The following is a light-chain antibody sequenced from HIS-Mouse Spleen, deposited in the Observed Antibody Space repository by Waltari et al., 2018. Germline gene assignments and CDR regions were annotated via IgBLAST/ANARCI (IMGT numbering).Light chain of an antibody. CDR1: RGISNY. CDR3: QKYNSAPWT. V-gene: IGKV1-27*01. Sequence: DIQMTQSPSSLSASVGDRVTITCRASRGISNYLAWDQQKPGKVPKLLIYAASSLQSGVPSRFSGSGSGTDFTLTISSLQPEDVATYYCQKYNSAPWTFGQGTKVEIK. CDR2: AAS. J-gene: IGKJ1*01.